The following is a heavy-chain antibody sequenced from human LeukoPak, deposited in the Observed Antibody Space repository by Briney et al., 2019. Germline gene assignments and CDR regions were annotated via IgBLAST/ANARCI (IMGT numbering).Heavy chain of an antibody. CDR3: ARVASDSRGWYHFDL. J-gene: IGHJ4*02. V-gene: IGHV3-49*04. D-gene: IGHD6-19*01. CDR2: IRNKANGGTA. Sequence: GGSLRLSRRASGFTFSDYAMTWVRQAPGKGLEWVGFIRNKANGGTADYAASVKGRFTISRDNAKNTFYLQMNRLRAEDTAVYYCARVASDSRGWYHFDLWGPGTLLTVSS. CDR1: GFTFSDYA.